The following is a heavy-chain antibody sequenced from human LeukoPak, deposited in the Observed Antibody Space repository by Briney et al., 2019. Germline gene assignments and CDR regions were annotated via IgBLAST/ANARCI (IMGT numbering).Heavy chain of an antibody. Sequence: GGSLRLSCAASGFTFSSYSMNWVRQAPGKGLEWVSYISGSSTTIYYADSVKGRFTISRDNAKNSLFLQMNSLRAEDTAVYYCARSRGSGWYEEDYWGQGTLVTVSS. CDR1: GFTFSSYS. V-gene: IGHV3-48*04. CDR2: ISGSSTTI. CDR3: ARSRGSGWYEEDY. J-gene: IGHJ4*02. D-gene: IGHD6-19*01.